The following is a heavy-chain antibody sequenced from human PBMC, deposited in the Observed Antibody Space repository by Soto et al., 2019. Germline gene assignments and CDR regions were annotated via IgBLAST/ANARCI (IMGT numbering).Heavy chain of an antibody. CDR3: ARELVVVVATAFGNYFDF. D-gene: IGHD2-15*01. J-gene: IGHJ4*02. CDR2: ISYDGGNK. CDR1: GFTFSTYA. Sequence: RGGSLRLSCAASGFTFSTYAMHWVRQAPGKGLEWVAVISYDGGNKYYADSVKGRITISRDNSKNTLYLQMNSLRAEDTAVYYCARELVVVVATAFGNYFDFWGQGSLVTVSS. V-gene: IGHV3-30-3*01.